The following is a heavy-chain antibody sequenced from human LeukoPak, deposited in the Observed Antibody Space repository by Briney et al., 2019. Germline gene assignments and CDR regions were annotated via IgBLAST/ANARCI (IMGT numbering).Heavy chain of an antibody. CDR1: GFTFSSDD. CDR3: AKVNWCSASCADA. D-gene: IGHD2-2*01. V-gene: IGHV3-23*01. CDR2: ISGNGYST. J-gene: IGHJ4*02. Sequence: PGGSLRLSCAASGFTFSSDDMNWVRQAPGKGLEWVSGISGNGYSTYYAESVKGRFTISGDNSKNTLLLQMNSLRAEDTAVYYCAKVNWCSASCADAWGQGTLVTVSS.